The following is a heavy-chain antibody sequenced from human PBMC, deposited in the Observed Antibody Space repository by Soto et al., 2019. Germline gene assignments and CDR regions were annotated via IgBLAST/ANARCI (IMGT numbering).Heavy chain of an antibody. CDR3: AKFHFVGWDNYDILTGYPDYFDS. J-gene: IGHJ4*02. Sequence: EVQLVESGGGLVQPGRSLRLSCAASGFSFDHYAMHWVRQAPGKGLEWVSSIRWNSASIYYGDSVKGRFTISRDNAKNALYLKMNSLRAEDTALYYCAKFHFVGWDNYDILTGYPDYFDSWGQGTLVTVSS. V-gene: IGHV3-9*01. CDR1: GFSFDHYA. D-gene: IGHD3-9*01. CDR2: IRWNSASI.